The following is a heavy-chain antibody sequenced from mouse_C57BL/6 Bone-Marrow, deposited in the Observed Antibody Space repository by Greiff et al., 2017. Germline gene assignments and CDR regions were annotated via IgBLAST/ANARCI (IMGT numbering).Heavy chain of an antibody. V-gene: IGHV1-81*01. J-gene: IGHJ2*01. CDR3: ARYGNDYFDY. CDR2: IYPRSGNT. D-gene: IGHD1-1*01. Sequence: VKLVESGAELARPGASVKLSCKASGYTFTSYGISWVKQRPGQGLEWIGEIYPRSGNTYYNEKFKGKATLTADKSSSTAYMELRSLTSEDSAVYVCARYGNDYFDYWGRGTTLTVSS. CDR1: GYTFTSYG.